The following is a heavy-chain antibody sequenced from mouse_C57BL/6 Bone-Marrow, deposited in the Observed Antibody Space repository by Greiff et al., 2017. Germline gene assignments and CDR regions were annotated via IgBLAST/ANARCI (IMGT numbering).Heavy chain of an antibody. CDR3: ANHSTFDN. V-gene: IGHV14-2*01. D-gene: IGHD2-5*01. CDR1: GFNIKDDY. Sequence: IHLQQSGAELVKPGASVKLSCTASGFNIKDDYMHWVKQRTEQGLEWIGRIDPEDGETKYAPNFQGKATITADTSSNTAYLQLSSLTYEDTPAYYYANHSTFDNWGQDTTLAVYS. J-gene: IGHJ2*01. CDR2: IDPEDGET.